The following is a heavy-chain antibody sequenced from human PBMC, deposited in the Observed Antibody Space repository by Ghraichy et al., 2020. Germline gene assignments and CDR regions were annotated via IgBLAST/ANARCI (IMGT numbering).Heavy chain of an antibody. CDR2: IYSGGST. V-gene: IGHV3-53*01. CDR1: GFTVSSNY. CDR3: ARDIAAAGTSDAFDI. D-gene: IGHD6-13*01. Sequence: GGSLRLSCAASGFTVSSNYMSWVRQAPGKGLEWVSVIYSGGSTYYADSVKGRFTISRDNSKNTLYLQMNSLRAEDTAVYYCARDIAAAGTSDAFDIWGQGTMVTVSS. J-gene: IGHJ3*02.